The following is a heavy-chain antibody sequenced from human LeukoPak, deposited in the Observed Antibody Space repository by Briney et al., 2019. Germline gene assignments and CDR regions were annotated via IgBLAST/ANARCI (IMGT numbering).Heavy chain of an antibody. CDR3: ARGGYCSSTRNYYYYYYGMDV. J-gene: IGHJ6*02. V-gene: IGHV1-2*02. CDR2: INPNSGGT. D-gene: IGHD2-2*03. Sequence: ASVKVSCKASGGTFSSYTISWVRQAPGQGLEWMGWINPNSGGTNYAQKFQGRVTMTRDTSISTAYMELSRLRSDDTAVYYCARGGYCSSTRNYYYYYYGMDVWGQGTTVTVSS. CDR1: GGTFSSYT.